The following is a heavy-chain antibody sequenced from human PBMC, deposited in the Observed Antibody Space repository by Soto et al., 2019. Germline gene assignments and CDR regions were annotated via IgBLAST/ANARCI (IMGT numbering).Heavy chain of an antibody. D-gene: IGHD2-15*01. V-gene: IGHV1-69*12. J-gene: IGHJ5*02. CDR3: AREGPGYCSGGSCYFGGWFDP. CDR2: IIPIFGTA. CDR1: GGTFSSYA. Sequence: QVQLVQSGAEVKKPGSSVKVSCKASGGTFSSYAISWVRQAPGQGLEWMGGIIPIFGTANYAQKFQGRVTITADESTSTAYMELRSLRSEDTAVYYCAREGPGYCSGGSCYFGGWFDPWGQGTLVTVSS.